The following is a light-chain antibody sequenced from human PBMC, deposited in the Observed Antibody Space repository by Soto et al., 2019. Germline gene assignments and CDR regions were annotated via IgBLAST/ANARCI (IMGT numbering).Light chain of an antibody. CDR1: QSISPW. Sequence: DIQMTQSPSTLSASVGDRVTITCRASQSISPWLAWYQQKPGKAPKILIYKASSLESGVPSRFSGRGSGTEFTLTISSLQPDDFATYYCQQYKTYSRTFGQGTKLEIK. J-gene: IGKJ2*01. CDR2: KAS. CDR3: QQYKTYSRT. V-gene: IGKV1-5*03.